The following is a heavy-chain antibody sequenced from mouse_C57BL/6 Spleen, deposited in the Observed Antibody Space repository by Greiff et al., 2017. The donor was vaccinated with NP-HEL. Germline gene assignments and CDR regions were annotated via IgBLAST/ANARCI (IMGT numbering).Heavy chain of an antibody. CDR3: ASPLYGSWVDAMDY. D-gene: IGHD1-1*02. V-gene: IGHV1-26*01. CDR1: GYTFTDYY. Sequence: VQLQQSGPELVKPGASVKISCKASGYTFTDYYMNWVKQSHGKSLEWIGDINPNNGGTSYNQKFKGKATLTVDKSSSTAYMELRSLTSEDSAVYYCASPLYGSWVDAMDYWGQGTSVTVSS. J-gene: IGHJ4*01. CDR2: INPNNGGT.